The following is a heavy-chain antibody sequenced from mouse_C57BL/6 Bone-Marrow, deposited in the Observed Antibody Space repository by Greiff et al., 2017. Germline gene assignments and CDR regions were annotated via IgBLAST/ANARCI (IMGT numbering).Heavy chain of an antibody. V-gene: IGHV1-64*01. Sequence: QVQLQQPGAELVKPGASVKLSCKASGYTFTNYWMHWVKQRPGQGLEWIGMLHPKGGSPDYNEKFKSEATLSVDKSSRTAYMELSSLTSEDSAVYYVARSYDYDDYTMDYWGQGTSVTVSS. CDR1: GYTFTNYW. J-gene: IGHJ4*01. CDR3: ARSYDYDDYTMDY. D-gene: IGHD2-4*01. CDR2: LHPKGGSP.